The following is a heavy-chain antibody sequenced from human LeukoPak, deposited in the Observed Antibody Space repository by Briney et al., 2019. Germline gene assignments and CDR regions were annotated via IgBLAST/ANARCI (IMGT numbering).Heavy chain of an antibody. CDR3: ARGYTYGDNWFDP. Sequence: PSETLSLICSVSGGSISSYFWTWIRQPPGKGLEWIGFIYYSGSPNYNPSLKSRVAISLDTSKTQFSLKLSSVTTADTAMYYCARGYTYGDNWFDPWGQRTLVTVSS. J-gene: IGHJ5*02. D-gene: IGHD5-18*01. V-gene: IGHV4-59*01. CDR2: IYYSGSP. CDR1: GGSISSYF.